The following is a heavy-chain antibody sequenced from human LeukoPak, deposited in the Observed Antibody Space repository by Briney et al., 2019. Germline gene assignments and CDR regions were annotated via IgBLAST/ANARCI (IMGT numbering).Heavy chain of an antibody. D-gene: IGHD2-15*01. CDR3: ARHDLGYCSGGSCPVYYFYYMDV. CDR2: IYPGDSDT. Sequence: GESLKISCKGSGYSFTNYWIAWVRQMPGKGLECIGIIYPGDSDTRYSPSFQGQVTISVDKSISTAYLQWSGLKASDTAIYYCARHDLGYCSGGSCPVYYFYYMDVWGKGTTVTVSS. CDR1: GYSFTNYW. V-gene: IGHV5-51*01. J-gene: IGHJ6*03.